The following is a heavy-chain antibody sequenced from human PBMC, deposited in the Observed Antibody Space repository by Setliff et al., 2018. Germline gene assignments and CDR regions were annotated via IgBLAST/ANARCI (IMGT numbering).Heavy chain of an antibody. J-gene: IGHJ5*02. CDR2: INTNTGNP. Sequence: ASVKVSCKASGYSFNTYAMRWMRQAPGQGLEWMGWINTNTGNPSYAQKLQGRVTMTTDTSTSTAYMELRSLRSDDTAVYYCARDPFRNYDTAPVWFDPWGQGTLVTVSS. V-gene: IGHV1-18*01. CDR1: GYSFNTYA. CDR3: ARDPFRNYDTAPVWFDP. D-gene: IGHD3-22*01.